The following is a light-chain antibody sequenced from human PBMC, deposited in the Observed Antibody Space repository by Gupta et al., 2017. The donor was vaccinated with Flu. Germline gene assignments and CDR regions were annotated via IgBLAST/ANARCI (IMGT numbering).Light chain of an antibody. CDR3: CSDASIRSLV. V-gene: IGLV2-23*02. CDR1: NSDVASYNL. Sequence: TTVSCAGTNSDVASYNLVCWDQQHPSEAHKLMISEVNKRPSVVSPRFSGSKAGNTSSLTISGHEAEEEADYYYCSDASIRSLVFGGGTEVTVL. J-gene: IGLJ3*02. CDR2: EVN.